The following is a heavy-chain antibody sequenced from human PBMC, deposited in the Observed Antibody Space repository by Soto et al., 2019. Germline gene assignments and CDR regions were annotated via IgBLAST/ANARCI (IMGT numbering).Heavy chain of an antibody. CDR3: ARVRYGSGSHYYYYGMDV. V-gene: IGHV1-46*03. Sequence: GASVKVSCKASGYTFTSYYMHWVRQAPGQGLEWMGIINPSGGSTSYAQKFQGRVTMTRDTSTSTVYMELSSLRSEDTAVYYCARVRYGSGSHYYYYGMDVWGQGTTVTVSS. CDR1: GYTFTSYY. CDR2: INPSGGST. J-gene: IGHJ6*02. D-gene: IGHD3-10*01.